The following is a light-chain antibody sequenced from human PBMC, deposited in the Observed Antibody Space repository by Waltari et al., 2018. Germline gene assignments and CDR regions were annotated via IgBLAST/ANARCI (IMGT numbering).Light chain of an antibody. CDR2: AFS. CDR1: SSDVRHFAY. J-gene: IGLJ3*02. CDR3: ALYTSRGV. V-gene: IGLV2-14*03. Sequence: QSALTQHAPVSGSPGQSITISCTGTSSDVRHFAYGSWYQQYPGKAPKLMIYAFSNRPSGVSDRFSGSKSGSTASLTISGLQAEDEADYYCALYTSRGVFGGGTKLTVL.